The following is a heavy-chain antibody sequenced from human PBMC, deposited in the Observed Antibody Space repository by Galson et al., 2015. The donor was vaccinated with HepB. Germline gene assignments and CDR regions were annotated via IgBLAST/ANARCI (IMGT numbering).Heavy chain of an antibody. D-gene: IGHD3-10*01. CDR1: GFAFSSCA. Sequence: SLRLSCAASGFAFSSCAMTWVRQAPGKGLEWVSGISGRGDSTYYADSVKGRFTISRDKNTLYLQMNSLRAEDTAVYYCAKALIRGVIAYDALGIWGQGTMVTVSS. CDR3: AKALIRGVIAYDALGI. V-gene: IGHV3-23*01. J-gene: IGHJ3*02. CDR2: ISGRGDST.